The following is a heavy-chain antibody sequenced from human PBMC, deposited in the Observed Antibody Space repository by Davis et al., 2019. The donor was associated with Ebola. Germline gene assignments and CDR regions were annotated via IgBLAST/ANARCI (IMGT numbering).Heavy chain of an antibody. J-gene: IGHJ6*02. CDR3: AKNHGGPARGMDV. D-gene: IGHD4-23*01. CDR1: GFTFSSYW. CDR2: INSDGSST. V-gene: IGHV3-74*01. Sequence: HTGGSLRLSCAASGFTFSSYWMHWVRQAPGKGLVWVSRINSDGSSTSYADSVKGRFTISRDNAKNTLYLQMNSLRAEDTAVYYCAKNHGGPARGMDVWGQGTTVTVSS.